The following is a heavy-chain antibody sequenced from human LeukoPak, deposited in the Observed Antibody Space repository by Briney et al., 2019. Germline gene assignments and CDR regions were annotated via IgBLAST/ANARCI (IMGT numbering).Heavy chain of an antibody. Sequence: GGSLRLSCAASGFTFSSYWMHWVRQAPGKGLVWVSRINSDGSSTSYADSVKGRFTISRDNAKNTLYLQMNSLRAEDTAVYYCARAVAGPYYYYGMDVWGQGTTVTVSS. CDR3: ARAVAGPYYYYGMDV. D-gene: IGHD6-19*01. J-gene: IGHJ6*02. V-gene: IGHV3-74*01. CDR1: GFTFSSYW. CDR2: INSDGSST.